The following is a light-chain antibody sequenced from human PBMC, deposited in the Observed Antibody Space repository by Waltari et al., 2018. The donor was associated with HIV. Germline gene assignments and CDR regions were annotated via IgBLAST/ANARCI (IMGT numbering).Light chain of an antibody. Sequence: QSALTQPASVSGSPGQSITISCTGTSSDVGSYNLVSWYQQHPGKAPKLMIYEVSKRPPGVSNRFSGSKSGNTASLTISGLQAEDEADYYCCSYAGSSTHVFGSGTKVTVL. J-gene: IGLJ1*01. V-gene: IGLV2-23*02. CDR1: SSDVGSYNL. CDR3: CSYAGSSTHV. CDR2: EVS.